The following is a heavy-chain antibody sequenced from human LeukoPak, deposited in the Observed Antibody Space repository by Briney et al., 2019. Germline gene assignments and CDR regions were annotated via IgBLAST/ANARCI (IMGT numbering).Heavy chain of an antibody. CDR1: GSTFSSDA. CDR2: ISGSGGST. J-gene: IGHJ4*02. V-gene: IGHV3-23*01. CDR3: AKDPENFDY. Sequence: RHPSTQIGSTFSSDAMCMVGHAPGKGLEWVSAISGSGGSTYYADSVKGRFTISRDNSKNTLYLQMNSLRAEDTAVYYCAKDPENFDYWGQGTLVTVSS.